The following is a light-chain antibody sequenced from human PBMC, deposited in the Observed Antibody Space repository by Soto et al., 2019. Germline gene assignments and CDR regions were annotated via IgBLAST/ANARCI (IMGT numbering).Light chain of an antibody. CDR1: QSVSSSY. CDR2: GAS. V-gene: IGKV3-20*01. J-gene: IGKJ2*01. CDR3: QQYGPSPMYT. Sequence: EIVLTQSPGTLSLSPGERATLSCRASQSVSSSYLAWYQQKPGQAPRLLIYGASSRATGIPDRFSGSGSGTDFTLTISRLEPEDFALYYCQQYGPSPMYTFGQGTRLEIK.